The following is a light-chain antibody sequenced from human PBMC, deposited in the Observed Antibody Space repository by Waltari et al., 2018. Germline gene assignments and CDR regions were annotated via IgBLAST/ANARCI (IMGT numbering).Light chain of an antibody. V-gene: IGLV8-61*01. CDR2: KAN. CDR1: SGSLSTTSY. CDR3: ALYMGSGIWV. J-gene: IGLJ3*02. Sequence: QTVVTQEPSLSVSPGGTVTLTCALSSGSLSTTSYSTWYQQTPGQAPSTLVYKANAGASGFPDRFSGALLGNTAALTSTGAKADDECDYYCALYMGSGIWVFGGGTRLTVL.